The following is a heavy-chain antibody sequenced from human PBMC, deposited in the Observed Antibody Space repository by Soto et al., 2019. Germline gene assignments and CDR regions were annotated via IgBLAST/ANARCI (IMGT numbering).Heavy chain of an antibody. CDR1: GYTFTSYY. J-gene: IGHJ4*02. CDR3: ARSWYYYDSSGYYIDY. D-gene: IGHD3-22*01. V-gene: IGHV1-46*01. CDR2: INPSGGST. Sequence: GASVKVSCKASGYTFTSYYMHWVRQAPGQGLEWMGIINPSGGSTSYAQKFQGRVTMTRDTSTSTVYMELSSLRSEDTAVYYCARSWYYYDSSGYYIDYWGQGTLVTVSS.